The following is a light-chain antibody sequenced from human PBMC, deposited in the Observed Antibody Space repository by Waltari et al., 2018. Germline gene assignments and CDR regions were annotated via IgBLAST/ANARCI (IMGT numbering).Light chain of an antibody. Sequence: DIQMTQSPSTLSASVGVRVTITCRASQSVRTWLAWYQQKPGKAPKLLIYKASSLESGVPSRFSGSGSGTEFTLTISSLQPDDFATYYCQQCHSYSFGQGTKVEI. CDR2: KAS. CDR1: QSVRTW. CDR3: QQCHSYS. J-gene: IGKJ2*01. V-gene: IGKV1-5*03.